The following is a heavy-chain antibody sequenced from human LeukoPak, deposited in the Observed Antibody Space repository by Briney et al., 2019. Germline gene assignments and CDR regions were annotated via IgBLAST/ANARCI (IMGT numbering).Heavy chain of an antibody. CDR1: GFTFSGHW. Sequence: TGGSLRLSCAASGFTFSGHWMFWVRKAPGKGLVWVSSINSDGSGTSYTDSVKGRFTVSRDNAKNTLYLQMNSLRAQDTSVYYCSRARWYSSDYWGQGTLVTVSS. CDR3: SRARWYSSDY. J-gene: IGHJ4*02. CDR2: INSDGSGT. D-gene: IGHD5-24*01. V-gene: IGHV3-74*01.